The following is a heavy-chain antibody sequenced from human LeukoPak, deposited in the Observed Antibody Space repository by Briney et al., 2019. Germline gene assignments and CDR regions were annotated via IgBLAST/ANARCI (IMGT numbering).Heavy chain of an antibody. D-gene: IGHD3-10*01. CDR1: GFPFSTYG. V-gene: IGHV3-30*02. J-gene: IGHJ6*03. CDR2: IRYDGNNK. CDR3: ARVSSKTMVRALITKKNYYYYYMDV. Sequence: PGGSLRLSCAASGFPFSTYGMHWVRQAPGKGLEWVAFIRYDGNNKYYADSVKGRFTISRDNAKNSLYLQMNSLRAEDTAMYYCARVSSKTMVRALITKKNYYYYYMDVWGKGTTVTISS.